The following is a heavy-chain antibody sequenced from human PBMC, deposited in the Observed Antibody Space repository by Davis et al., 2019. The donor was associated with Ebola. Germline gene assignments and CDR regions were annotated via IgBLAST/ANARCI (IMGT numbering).Heavy chain of an antibody. CDR3: ARGLWFGEFDY. CDR2: IKPDASEK. CDR1: GFTFSSYW. D-gene: IGHD3-10*01. J-gene: IGHJ4*02. V-gene: IGHV3-7*01. Sequence: GESLKISCAVSGFTFSSYWMNWVRQAPGKGLEWVANIKPDASEKYYVDSVKGRFTISRDNAKNSLYLQMNSLRAEDTAVYYCARGLWFGEFDYWGQGTLVTVSS.